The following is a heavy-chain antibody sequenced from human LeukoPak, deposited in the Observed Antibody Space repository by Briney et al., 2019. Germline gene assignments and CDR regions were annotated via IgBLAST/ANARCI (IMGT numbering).Heavy chain of an antibody. V-gene: IGHV1-24*01. J-gene: IGHJ4*02. CDR1: GYTLTELS. D-gene: IGHD6-19*01. Sequence: ASVKVSCKFSGYTLTELSMHWVRQAPGKGLEWMGGFDPEDGETIYAHKFQGRVTMTEDTSTDTAYMELSSLRSEDTAVYYCATDLLWGEQWLDKTDYCGQGTLVTVSS. CDR2: FDPEDGET. CDR3: ATDLLWGEQWLDKTDY.